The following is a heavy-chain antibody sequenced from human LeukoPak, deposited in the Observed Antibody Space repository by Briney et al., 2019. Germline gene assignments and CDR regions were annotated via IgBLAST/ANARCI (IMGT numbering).Heavy chain of an antibody. D-gene: IGHD2-15*01. J-gene: IGHJ4*02. CDR1: GYTFTSYY. CDR3: AREQGGGTFDY. Sequence: ASVKVSCKASGYTFTSYYMHWVRQAPGQGLEWMGIINPSAGNTNYAQKFQGRVTMTRDTSTSTVYMDLSSLRSEDTAVYYCAREQGGGTFDYWGQGTLVTVSS. V-gene: IGHV1-46*01. CDR2: INPSAGNT.